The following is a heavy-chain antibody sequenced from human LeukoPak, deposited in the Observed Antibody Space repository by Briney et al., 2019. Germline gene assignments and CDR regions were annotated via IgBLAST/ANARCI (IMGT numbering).Heavy chain of an antibody. CDR2: IYYSGST. V-gene: IGHV4-39*01. Sequence: SETLSLTCTVSGGSISSSGYYWGWIRQPPGKGLEWIGSIYYSGSTYYNPSLKSRVTISVDTSKNQFSLKLSSVTAADTAVYYCARLISAGYSSGWYTPYYYYYMDVWGKGTTVTVSS. CDR1: GGSISSSGYY. D-gene: IGHD6-19*01. J-gene: IGHJ6*03. CDR3: ARLISAGYSSGWYTPYYYYYMDV.